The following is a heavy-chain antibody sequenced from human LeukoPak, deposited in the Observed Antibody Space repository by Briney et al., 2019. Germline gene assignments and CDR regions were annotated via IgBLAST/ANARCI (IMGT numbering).Heavy chain of an antibody. CDR1: GGTFSSYA. V-gene: IGHV1-69*04. CDR3: ASVGGDGYKTSFYYYGMDV. CDR2: IIPILGIA. D-gene: IGHD5-24*01. Sequence: GASVKVSCKASGGTFSSYAISWVRQAPGQGLEWMGRIIPILGIANYAQKFQGRVTITADKSTSTAYMELSSLRSEDTAVYYCASVGGDGYKTSFYYYGMDVWGQGTTVTVSS. J-gene: IGHJ6*02.